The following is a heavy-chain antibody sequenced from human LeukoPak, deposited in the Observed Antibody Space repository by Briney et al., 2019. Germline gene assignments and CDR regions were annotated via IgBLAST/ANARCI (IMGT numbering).Heavy chain of an antibody. D-gene: IGHD3-10*01. CDR3: ARSRVRGSPNPNAFDI. CDR1: GYTFTSYD. V-gene: IGHV1-8*01. J-gene: IGHJ3*02. CDR2: MNPNSGNT. Sequence: ASVKVSCKASGYTFTSYDINWVRQATGQGREWMGWMNPNSGNTGYAQKFQGRVTMTRNTSISTAYMELSSLRSEDTAVYYCARSRVRGSPNPNAFDIWGQGTMVTVSS.